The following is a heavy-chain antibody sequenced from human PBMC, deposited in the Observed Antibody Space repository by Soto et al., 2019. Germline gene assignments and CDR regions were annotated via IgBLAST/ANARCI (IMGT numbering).Heavy chain of an antibody. V-gene: IGHV1-69*13. J-gene: IGHJ4*02. CDR2: IIPIFGTA. Sequence: ASVKVSCRASGGMFSSYAISWVRQAPGQGLEWMGGIIPIFGTANYAQKFQGRVTITADESTSTAYMERSSLRSEDTAVYYCARAEGQLWYYDSSGYYYFDYWGQGTLVTDSS. CDR1: GGMFSSYA. CDR3: ARAEGQLWYYDSSGYYYFDY. D-gene: IGHD3-22*01.